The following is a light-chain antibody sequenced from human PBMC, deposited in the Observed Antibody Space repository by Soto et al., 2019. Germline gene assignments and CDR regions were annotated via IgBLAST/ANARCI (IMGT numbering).Light chain of an antibody. Sequence: EVLMTQSQGTLSVSPGERATLSCRASQSVSSNLAWYQQKPCQAPSLLIYDASTRATGVPARFSGSGSGTEFTLTISGLQSEDLALYYCHQYNNWPKTFGQGTKLEIK. V-gene: IGKV3-15*01. CDR1: QSVSSN. J-gene: IGKJ2*01. CDR2: DAS. CDR3: HQYNNWPKT.